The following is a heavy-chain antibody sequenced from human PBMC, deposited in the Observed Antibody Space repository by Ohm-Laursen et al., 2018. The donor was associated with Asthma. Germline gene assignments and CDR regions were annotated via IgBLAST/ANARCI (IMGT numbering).Heavy chain of an antibody. CDR1: GFSLSTSGMR. Sequence: TQTLTLTCTFSGFSLSTSGMRVSWIRQPPGKALEWLARIDWDDDKFYSTSLKTRLTISKDTSKNQVVLTMTNMDPVDTATYYCARSTPMSQYYYDSSGYYTFDYWGQGTLVTVSS. J-gene: IGHJ4*02. CDR2: IDWDDDK. V-gene: IGHV2-70*04. D-gene: IGHD3-22*01. CDR3: ARSTPMSQYYYDSSGYYTFDY.